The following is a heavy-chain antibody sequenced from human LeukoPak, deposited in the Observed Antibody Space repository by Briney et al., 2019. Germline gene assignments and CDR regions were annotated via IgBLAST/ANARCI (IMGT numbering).Heavy chain of an antibody. Sequence: PGGSLRLSCSDSGFTFSSYAMSWFRQAPGKGLVWVSALSGSGGATYYADSVKGRFTISRDNSQNTLYLQMNSLRAEDTAVYYCAKRRLPADYWGQGTLVTVSS. CDR3: AKRRLPADY. CDR1: GFTFSSYA. V-gene: IGHV3-23*01. J-gene: IGHJ4*02. CDR2: LSGSGGAT. D-gene: IGHD2-15*01.